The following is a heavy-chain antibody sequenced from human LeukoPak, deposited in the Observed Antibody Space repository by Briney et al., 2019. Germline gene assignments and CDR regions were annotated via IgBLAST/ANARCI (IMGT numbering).Heavy chain of an antibody. CDR3: ARYGDYWFDP. CDR2: TYYSGST. J-gene: IGHJ5*02. V-gene: IGHV4-31*03. CDR1: GGSISSGGYY. D-gene: IGHD4-17*01. Sequence: PSETLSLTCTVSGGSISSGGYYWSWIRQHPGKGLEWIGYTYYSGSTYYNPSLKSRVTISVDTSKNQFSLKLSSVTAADTAVYYCARYGDYWFDPWGQGTLVTVSS.